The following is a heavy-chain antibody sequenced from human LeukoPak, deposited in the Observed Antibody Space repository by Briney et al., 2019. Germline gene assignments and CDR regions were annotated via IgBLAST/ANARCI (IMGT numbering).Heavy chain of an antibody. CDR2: IYTSGST. J-gene: IGHJ6*03. V-gene: IGHV4-4*07. Sequence: SETLSLTCTVSGGPISSYYWSWIRQPAGKGLEWIGRIYTSGSTNYNPSLKSRVTMSVDTSKNQFSLKLSSVTAADTAVYYCARGTDNRYYYYMGVWGKGTTVTVSS. D-gene: IGHD1-14*01. CDR1: GGPISSYY. CDR3: ARGTDNRYYYYMGV.